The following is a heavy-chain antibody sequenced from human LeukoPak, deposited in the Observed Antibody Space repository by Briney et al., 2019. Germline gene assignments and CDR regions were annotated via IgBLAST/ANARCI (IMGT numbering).Heavy chain of an antibody. D-gene: IGHD1-26*01. CDR3: ARTYSGSPFDY. CDR2: IYTSGST. Sequence: LGTLTLTCTVSGGSISSYYWSWIRQPAGKGLEWIGRIYTSGSTNYNPSLKSRVTMSVDTSKNQFSLKLSTVTAADTAVYYCARTYSGSPFDYWGQGTLVTVSS. J-gene: IGHJ4*02. CDR1: GGSISSYY. V-gene: IGHV4-4*07.